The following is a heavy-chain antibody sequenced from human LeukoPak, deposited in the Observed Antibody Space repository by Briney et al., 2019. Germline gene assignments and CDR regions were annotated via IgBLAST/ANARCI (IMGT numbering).Heavy chain of an antibody. V-gene: IGHV5-51*01. D-gene: IGHD3-9*01. CDR1: GYSFTSYW. Sequence: GESLKISCKGSGYSFTSYWIGWVRQMPGKGLEWMGIIYPGDSDTRYSPSFQGQVTISANKSISTAYLQWSGLEASDTAMYYCARYSDWAFDHWGQGSLVTVSS. J-gene: IGHJ4*02. CDR2: IYPGDSDT. CDR3: ARYSDWAFDH.